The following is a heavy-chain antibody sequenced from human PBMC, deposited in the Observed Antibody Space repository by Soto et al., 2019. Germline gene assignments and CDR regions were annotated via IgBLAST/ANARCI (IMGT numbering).Heavy chain of an antibody. J-gene: IGHJ6*02. CDR2: IIGSGGST. CDR3: AKDLSGSYRTYYYYGMDX. CDR1: GFTFSSYA. V-gene: IGHV3-23*01. D-gene: IGHD1-26*01. Sequence: PGGSLRLSCAASGFTFSSYAMSWVRQAPGKVLDWVSAIIGSGGSTYYSDSVKCRFTISRDNSKNTLYLQMNSLIAEDTAVYYCAKDLSGSYRTYYYYGMDXWGQGSRVTVS.